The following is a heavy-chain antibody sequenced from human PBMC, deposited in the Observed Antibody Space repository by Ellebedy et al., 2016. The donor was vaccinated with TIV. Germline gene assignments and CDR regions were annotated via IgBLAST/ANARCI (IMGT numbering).Heavy chain of an antibody. CDR1: GGSISSSSHY. CDR3: ARVGSGWTDFDY. D-gene: IGHD6-19*01. CDR2: FYYSGST. J-gene: IGHJ4*02. V-gene: IGHV4-39*07. Sequence: MPGGSLRLSCTVSGGSISSSSHYWGWIRQPPGKGLEWIGSFYYSGSTYYNPSLESRLTISIDTSKSQFSRRLSSVTAADTAVYYCARVGSGWTDFDYWGQGTLVTVSS.